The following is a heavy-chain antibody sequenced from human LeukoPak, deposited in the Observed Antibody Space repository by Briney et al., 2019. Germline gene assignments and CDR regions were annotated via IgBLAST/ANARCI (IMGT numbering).Heavy chain of an antibody. Sequence: GGSLRLSCVGSGFTFSGYWMNWVRQAPGEGLVWVSRINSDGNRISYADSVKGRFTISRDNSKNTLYLQMNSLRAEDTAVYYCARKTIFHYFDYWGQGTLVTVSS. CDR1: GFTFSGYW. D-gene: IGHD3-3*01. J-gene: IGHJ4*02. CDR3: ARKTIFHYFDY. V-gene: IGHV3-74*01. CDR2: INSDGNRI.